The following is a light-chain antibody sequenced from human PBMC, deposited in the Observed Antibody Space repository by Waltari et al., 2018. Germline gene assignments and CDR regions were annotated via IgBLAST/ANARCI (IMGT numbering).Light chain of an antibody. Sequence: IVMTQSPATLSVSRGESATLSCRASQSVGSNYLAWYQQTPGQAPRLLISSASTRATGVPARFSGSGSGTEFTLTISSLQSEDFAIYYCQQYNNWPWTFGQGTKVEI. J-gene: IGKJ1*01. CDR3: QQYNNWPWT. CDR1: QSVGSN. CDR2: SAS. V-gene: IGKV3-15*01.